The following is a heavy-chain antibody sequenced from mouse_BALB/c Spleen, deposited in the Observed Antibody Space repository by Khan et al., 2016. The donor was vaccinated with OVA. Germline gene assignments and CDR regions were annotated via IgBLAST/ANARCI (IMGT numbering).Heavy chain of an antibody. J-gene: IGHJ4*01. D-gene: IGHD2-10*01. V-gene: IGHV2-6-1*01. CDR3: ARQPYYHYNIRDY. CDR1: GFSLTNYG. Sequence: QMQLEESGPGLVAPSQSLSITCTISGFSLTNYGVHWVRQPPGKGLEWLVVIWSDGSTTYHSALKSRLTISKDHSESQVFLKMNSLQTDDTAMYVSARQPYYHYNIRDYWGQGTSVTVSS. CDR2: IWSDGST.